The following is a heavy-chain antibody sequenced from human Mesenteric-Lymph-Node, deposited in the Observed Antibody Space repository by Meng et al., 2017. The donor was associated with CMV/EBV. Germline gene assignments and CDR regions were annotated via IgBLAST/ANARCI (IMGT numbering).Heavy chain of an antibody. V-gene: IGHV2-5*02. CDR2: IYWDDDK. CDR3: AHSSGIAAAGPFYFDY. D-gene: IGHD6-13*01. CDR1: GFSLSTSGVG. Sequence: QITLKESGPTLLKPTQTLTLTCTFSGFSLSTSGVGVGWIRQPPGKALEWLARIYWDDDKRYSPSLKSRLTITKDTSKNQVVLTMTNMDPVDTATYYCAHSSGIAAAGPFYFDYWGQGTLVTVSS. J-gene: IGHJ4*02.